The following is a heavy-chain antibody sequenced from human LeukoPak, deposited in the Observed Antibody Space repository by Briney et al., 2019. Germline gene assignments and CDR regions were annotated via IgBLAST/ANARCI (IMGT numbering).Heavy chain of an antibody. V-gene: IGHV3-23*01. J-gene: IGHJ4*02. Sequence: GGSLRLSCAASGFTFSSYAMSWVRQAPGKGLEWVSAISGSGGSTYYADSVKGRFTISRDNSKNTLYLQMNSLRAEDTAVYYCAKDSIAVAVLEGPYYFDYWGQGTLVTVSS. CDR3: AKDSIAVAVLEGPYYFDY. D-gene: IGHD6-19*01. CDR2: ISGSGGST. CDR1: GFTFSSYA.